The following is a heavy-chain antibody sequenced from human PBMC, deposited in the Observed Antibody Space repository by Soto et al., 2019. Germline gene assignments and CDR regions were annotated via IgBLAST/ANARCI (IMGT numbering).Heavy chain of an antibody. CDR3: ATRGTVGRSYYYYGMDV. CDR1: GFTFSSYA. Sequence: GGSLRLSCAASGFTFSSYAMHWVRQAPGKGLEWVAVISYDGSNKYYADSVKGRFTISRDNSKNTLYLQMNSLRAEDTAVYYCATRGTVGRSYYYYGMDVWGQGTTVTVSS. J-gene: IGHJ6*02. CDR2: ISYDGSNK. V-gene: IGHV3-30-3*01. D-gene: IGHD1-1*01.